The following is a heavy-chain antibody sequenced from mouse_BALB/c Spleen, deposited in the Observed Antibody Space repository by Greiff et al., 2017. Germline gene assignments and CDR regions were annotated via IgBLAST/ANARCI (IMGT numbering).Heavy chain of an antibody. V-gene: IGHV5-12-1*01. Sequence: VQLVESGGGLVKPGGSLKLSCAASGFAFSSYDMSWVRQTPEKRLEWVAYISSGGGSTYYPDTVKGRFTISRDNAKNTLYLQMSSLKSEDTAMYYCARYYYGPYFDVWGAGTTVTVSS. CDR2: ISSGGGST. CDR3: ARYYYGPYFDV. J-gene: IGHJ1*01. D-gene: IGHD1-1*01. CDR1: GFAFSSYD.